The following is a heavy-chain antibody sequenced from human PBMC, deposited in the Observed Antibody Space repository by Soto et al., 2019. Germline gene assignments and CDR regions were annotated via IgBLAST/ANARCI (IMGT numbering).Heavy chain of an antibody. CDR1: GGTFSSYT. D-gene: IGHD5-12*01. V-gene: IGHV1-69*02. CDR2: IIPILGIA. J-gene: IGHJ3*02. Sequence: QVQLVQSGAEVKKPGSSVKVSCKASGGTFSSYTISWVRQAPGQGLEWMGRIIPILGIANYAQKFQGRVTITADKSTSTAYMELSSLRSEDTAVYYCARVYIEDIVATTDAFDIWGQGTMVTVSS. CDR3: ARVYIEDIVATTDAFDI.